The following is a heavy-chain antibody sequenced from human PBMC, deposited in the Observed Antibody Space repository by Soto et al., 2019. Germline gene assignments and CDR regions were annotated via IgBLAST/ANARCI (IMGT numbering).Heavy chain of an antibody. CDR1: GGTFSSYA. Sequence: QVQLVQSGAEVKKPGSSVKVSCKASGGTFSSYAISWVRQAPGQGLEWMGGIIPIFGTANYAQKFQGRVTITAEKSTSTAYMELSSLRSEDTAVYSGARTGGYSYGQYPNYYSDGMDGWGQGTTVPFSS. D-gene: IGHD5-18*01. V-gene: IGHV1-69*06. CDR2: IIPIFGTA. CDR3: ARTGGYSYGQYPNYYSDGMDG. J-gene: IGHJ6*02.